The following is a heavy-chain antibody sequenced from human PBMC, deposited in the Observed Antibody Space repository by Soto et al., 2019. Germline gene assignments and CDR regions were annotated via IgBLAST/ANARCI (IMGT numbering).Heavy chain of an antibody. J-gene: IGHJ6*02. V-gene: IGHV1-69*13. Sequence: GASVKRSWKASGGTFSSYAISLVRQAPGQGLEWMGGIIPIFGTANYAQKFQGRVTITADESTSTAYMELSSLRSEDTAVYYCAREITIFGVVTHGLHGMDVWGQGTTVTVSS. CDR3: AREITIFGVVTHGLHGMDV. CDR1: GGTFSSYA. D-gene: IGHD3-3*01. CDR2: IIPIFGTA.